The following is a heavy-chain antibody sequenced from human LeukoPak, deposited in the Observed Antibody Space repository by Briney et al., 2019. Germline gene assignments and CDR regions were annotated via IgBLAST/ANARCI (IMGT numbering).Heavy chain of an antibody. D-gene: IGHD3-10*01. Sequence: ASVKVSCKASGYTFTGYYMHWVRQAPGQGLEWMGWINPNSGGTNYAQKFQGWVTMTRDTSISTAYMELSRLRSDDTAVYYCARVGYYYGSGSGDYYGMDVWGQGTTVTVSS. CDR2: INPNSGGT. CDR3: ARVGYYYGSGSGDYYGMDV. J-gene: IGHJ6*02. V-gene: IGHV1-2*04. CDR1: GYTFTGYY.